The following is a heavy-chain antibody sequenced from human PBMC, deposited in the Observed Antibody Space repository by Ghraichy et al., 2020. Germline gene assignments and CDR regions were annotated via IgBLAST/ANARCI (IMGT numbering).Heavy chain of an antibody. V-gene: IGHV3-30*18. CDR1: GFTFSNYA. D-gene: IGHD1-26*01. CDR2: ISHDGISN. Sequence: GESLNISCAASGFTFSNYAMHWVRQAPGKGLEWVAVISHDGISNFYTDSVKGRFTISRDSSKKKLYLQMNSLRAEDSAVYYCAKDSGSFQPLDYFDYWGQGTLVTVSS. CDR3: AKDSGSFQPLDYFDY. J-gene: IGHJ4*02.